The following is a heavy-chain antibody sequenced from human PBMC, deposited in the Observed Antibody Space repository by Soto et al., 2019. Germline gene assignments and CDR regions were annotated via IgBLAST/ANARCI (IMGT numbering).Heavy chain of an antibody. CDR1: GGSFSGYY. V-gene: IGHV4-34*01. D-gene: IGHD3-16*02. CDR2: INHSGST. J-gene: IGHJ4*02. CDR3: ARRGVYDYIWGSYRYYFDY. Sequence: PSETLSLTCAVYGGSFSGYYWSWIRQPPGKGLEWIGEINHSGSTNYNPSLKSRVTISVDTSKNQFSLKLSSVTAADTAVYYCARRGVYDYIWGSYRYYFDYRGQGTLVTVSS.